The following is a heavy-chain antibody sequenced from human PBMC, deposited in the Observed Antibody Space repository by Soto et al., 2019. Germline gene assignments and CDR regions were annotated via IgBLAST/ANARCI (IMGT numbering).Heavy chain of an antibody. V-gene: IGHV4-59*08. CDR1: GGSISSYY. CDR3: ARGSSGWPSDFYY. CDR2: IYYSGST. J-gene: IGHJ4*02. D-gene: IGHD6-19*01. Sequence: QVQLQESGPGLVKPSETLSLTCTVSGGSISSYYWSWIRQPPGKGLEWIGYIYYSGSTNYNPSLKSRVTISVDTSKNQFSLKLSSVTAADTAVYYCARGSSGWPSDFYYWGQGTLVTVSS.